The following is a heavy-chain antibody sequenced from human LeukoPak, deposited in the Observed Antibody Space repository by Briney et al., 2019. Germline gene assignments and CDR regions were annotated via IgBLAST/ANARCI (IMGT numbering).Heavy chain of an antibody. CDR2: INHSGST. J-gene: IGHJ1*01. Sequence: SETLSLTCAVYGGSFSGYYWSWIRQPPGKGLEWIGEINHSGSTNYNPSLKGRVTISVDTSKNQFSLKLSSVTAADTAVYYCARGYSYGKRYFQHWGQGTLVTVSS. V-gene: IGHV4-34*01. D-gene: IGHD5-18*01. CDR3: ARGYSYGKRYFQH. CDR1: GGSFSGYY.